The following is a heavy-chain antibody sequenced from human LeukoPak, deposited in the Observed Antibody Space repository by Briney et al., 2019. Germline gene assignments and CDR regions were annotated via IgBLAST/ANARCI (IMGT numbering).Heavy chain of an antibody. CDR3: ARTDMTSWYRVDY. V-gene: IGHV4-31*03. D-gene: IGHD6-13*01. CDR1: GDSISSGGYY. CDR2: IYYSGST. J-gene: IGHJ4*02. Sequence: SETLSLTCTVSGDSISSGGYYWSWIRQHPGKGLEWIGYIYYSGSTSYNPSLKSRVTISIGTSRTQFSLNLSSVTAADTAVYYCARTDMTSWYRVDYWGQGTLVTVSS.